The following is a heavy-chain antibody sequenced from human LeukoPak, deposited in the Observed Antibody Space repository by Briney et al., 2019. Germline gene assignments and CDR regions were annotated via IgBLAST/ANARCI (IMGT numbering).Heavy chain of an antibody. V-gene: IGHV3-30-3*01. J-gene: IGHJ6*02. D-gene: IGHD6-25*01. Sequence: GGSLRLSCAASGFTFSTYPMHWVRQASGKGLEWVAVISYDGFNKFYADSVKGRFTISRDNSENTLYLQMTSLGVGDTAAYYCAKEGSSGWYDYYGLEVWGQGTTVTVSS. CDR2: ISYDGFNK. CDR3: AKEGSSGWYDYYGLEV. CDR1: GFTFSTYP.